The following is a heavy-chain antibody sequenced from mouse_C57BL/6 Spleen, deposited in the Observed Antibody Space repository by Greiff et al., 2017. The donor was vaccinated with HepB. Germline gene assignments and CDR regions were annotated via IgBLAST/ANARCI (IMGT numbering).Heavy chain of an antibody. CDR2: INPNNGGT. J-gene: IGHJ1*03. D-gene: IGHD1-1*01. Sequence: EVQLQQSGPELVKPGASVKIPCKASGYTFTDYNMDWVKRSHGKSLEWIGDINPNNGGTIYNQKFKGKATLTVDKSSSTAYMELRSLTSEDTAVYYCARLGTTVVDWYFDVWGTGTTVTVSS. V-gene: IGHV1-18*01. CDR1: GYTFTDYN. CDR3: ARLGTTVVDWYFDV.